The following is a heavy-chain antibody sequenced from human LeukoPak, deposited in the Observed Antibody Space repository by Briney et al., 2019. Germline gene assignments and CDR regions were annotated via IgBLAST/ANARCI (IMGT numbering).Heavy chain of an antibody. D-gene: IGHD5-18*01. CDR3: ARGGIQLWFDPFDY. Sequence: GGSLRLSCAASGFTFSSYAMHWVRQAPGKGLEWVAVVPYDGSNKYYADSVKGRFTISRDNSKNTLYLQMNSLRAEDTAVYYCARGGIQLWFDPFDYWGQGTLVTVSS. J-gene: IGHJ4*02. CDR1: GFTFSSYA. V-gene: IGHV3-30-3*01. CDR2: VPYDGSNK.